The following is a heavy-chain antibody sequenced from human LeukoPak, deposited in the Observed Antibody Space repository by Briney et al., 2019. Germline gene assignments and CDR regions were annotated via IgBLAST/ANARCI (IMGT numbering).Heavy chain of an antibody. CDR3: ARTASGYYLFDY. Sequence: PSETLSLTCTVSGGSIRSGSYYWNWIRQPAGKGLEWIGRMYTSGTTNYNPSLKSRVTISVDTSKNQFSLKLSSVTAADTAVYYCARTASGYYLFDYWGQGTLVNVSS. CDR2: MYTSGTT. V-gene: IGHV4-61*02. J-gene: IGHJ4*02. D-gene: IGHD3-22*01. CDR1: GGSIRSGSYY.